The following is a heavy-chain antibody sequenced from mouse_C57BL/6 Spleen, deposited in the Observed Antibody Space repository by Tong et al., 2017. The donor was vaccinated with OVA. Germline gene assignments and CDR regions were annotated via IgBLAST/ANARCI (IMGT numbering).Heavy chain of an antibody. D-gene: IGHD2-1*01. CDR2: IWAGGST. CDR3: AREDYGNYGAWFAY. CDR1: GFSLTSYG. V-gene: IGHV2-9*02. Sequence: VQLKESGPGLVAPSQSLSITCTVSGFSLTSYGVHWVRQPPGKGLEWLGVIWAGGSTNYNSALMSRLSISKDNSKSQVFLKMNSRQTDDTDMYYCAREDYGNYGAWFAYWGQGTLVTVSA. J-gene: IGHJ3*01.